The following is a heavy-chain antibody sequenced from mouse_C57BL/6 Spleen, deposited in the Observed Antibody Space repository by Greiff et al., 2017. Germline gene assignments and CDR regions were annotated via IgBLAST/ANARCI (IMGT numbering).Heavy chain of an antibody. D-gene: IGHD2-4*01. CDR2: ISSGGSYT. Sequence: EVKVVESGGDLVKPGGSLKLSCAASGFTFSSYGMSWVRQTPDKRLEWVATISSGGSYTYYPDSVKGRFTISRDNAKNTLYLQMSSLKSEDTAMYYCARLNDYLYAMDYWGQGTSVTVSS. V-gene: IGHV5-6*01. CDR1: GFTFSSYG. J-gene: IGHJ4*01. CDR3: ARLNDYLYAMDY.